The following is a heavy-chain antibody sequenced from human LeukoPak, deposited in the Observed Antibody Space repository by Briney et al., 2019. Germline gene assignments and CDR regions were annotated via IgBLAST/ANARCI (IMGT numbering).Heavy chain of an antibody. D-gene: IGHD3-22*01. CDR1: GFTFSSYG. CDR3: ARGAEVVITTGDGMDV. Sequence: PGGSLRLSCAASGFTFSSYGMHWVRQAPGKGLEWVAVIWYDGSNKYYADSVKGRFTISRDNSKNTLYLQMNSLRAEDTAVYYCARGAEVVITTGDGMDVWGQGTTVTVS. J-gene: IGHJ6*02. CDR2: IWYDGSNK. V-gene: IGHV3-33*01.